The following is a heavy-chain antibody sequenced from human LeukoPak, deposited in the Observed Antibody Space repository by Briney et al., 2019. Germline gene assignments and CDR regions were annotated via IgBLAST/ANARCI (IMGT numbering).Heavy chain of an antibody. CDR2: ISYDGRNK. CDR3: AKERSPYSGYETGFDQ. J-gene: IGHJ4*02. V-gene: IGHV3-30*18. D-gene: IGHD5-12*01. Sequence: GGSLRRSCAASGFTFRSYGMHWVRQAPGKGLEWLAVISYDGRNKYYGDSVKGRFTISRENSKNRLDLQMSSLSAEDTAVYYCAKERSPYSGYETGFDQWGQGTLVTVAS. CDR1: GFTFRSYG.